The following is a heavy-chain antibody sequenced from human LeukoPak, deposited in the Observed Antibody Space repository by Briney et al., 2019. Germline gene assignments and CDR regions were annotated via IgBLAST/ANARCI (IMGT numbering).Heavy chain of an antibody. J-gene: IGHJ4*02. V-gene: IGHV3-30*02. CDR3: AKDRPAAGPQGGC. D-gene: IGHD6-13*01. CDR1: GFPFSSYS. Sequence: PGGSLRLSCAASGFPFSSYSMSWVRQAPGKGLEWVAFIWYDGSNQHYADSVKGRFTVSRDHSRNTVYLQMNSLRAEDTAVYYCAKDRPAAGPQGGCWGQGTLVTVSS. CDR2: IWYDGSNQ.